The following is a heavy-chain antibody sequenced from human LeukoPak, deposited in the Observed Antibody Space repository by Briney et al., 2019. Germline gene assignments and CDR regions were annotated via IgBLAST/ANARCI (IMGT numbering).Heavy chain of an antibody. CDR1: GFTFDDYA. J-gene: IGHJ3*02. CDR3: AKVYYYDSSGPPPMLFDI. CDR2: ISWNSGSI. D-gene: IGHD3-22*01. V-gene: IGHV3-9*01. Sequence: PGGSLRLSCAASGFTFDDYAMHWVRHAPGKGLEWVSGISWNSGSIGYADSVKGRFTISRDNAKNSLYLQMNSLRAEDTALYYCAKVYYYDSSGPPPMLFDIWGQGTMVTVSS.